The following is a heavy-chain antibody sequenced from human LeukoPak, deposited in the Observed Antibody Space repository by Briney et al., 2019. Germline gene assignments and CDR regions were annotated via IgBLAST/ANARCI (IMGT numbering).Heavy chain of an antibody. CDR2: VIPILGIA. Sequence: SVKVSCKASGGTFSSYAISWVRQAPGQGLEWMGRVIPILGIANYAQKFQGRVTITADKSTSTAYMELSSLRSEDTAVYYCARDGYNFTPAGYWGQGTLVTVSS. V-gene: IGHV1-69*04. CDR3: ARDGYNFTPAGY. D-gene: IGHD5-24*01. J-gene: IGHJ4*02. CDR1: GGTFSSYA.